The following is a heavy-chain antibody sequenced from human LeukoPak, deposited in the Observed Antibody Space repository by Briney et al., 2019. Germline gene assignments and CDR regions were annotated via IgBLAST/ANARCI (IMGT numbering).Heavy chain of an antibody. D-gene: IGHD3-3*01. J-gene: IGHJ4*02. CDR2: IDHRGTT. Sequence: ASETLSLTCAVYGASYNAYYGSWIRQPPGKGLEWIGDIDHRGTTTYNPSLKSRLTISADASKNQFSLKLTSVTDADTAVYYCAVGITILGVAASFDSWGQGNLVIVSS. CDR3: AVGITILGVAASFDS. CDR1: GASYNAYY. V-gene: IGHV4-34*01.